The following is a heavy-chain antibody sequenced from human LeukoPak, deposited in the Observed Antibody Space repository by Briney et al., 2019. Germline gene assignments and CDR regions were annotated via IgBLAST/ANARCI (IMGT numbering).Heavy chain of an antibody. D-gene: IGHD6-13*01. CDR3: ARPYSSSWYYFDY. CDR1: GYTFTSYY. CDR2: INPSGGST. J-gene: IGHJ4*02. V-gene: IGHV1-46*01. Sequence: ASAKVSCKASGYTFTSYYMHWVRQAPGQGLEWMGTINPSGGSTSYAQKFQGRVTMTRDTTTSTVYMELSSLRSEDTAVYYCARPYSSSWYYFDYWGQGTLVTVSS.